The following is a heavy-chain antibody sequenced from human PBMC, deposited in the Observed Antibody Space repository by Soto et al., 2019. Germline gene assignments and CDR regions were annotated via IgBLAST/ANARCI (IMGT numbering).Heavy chain of an antibody. CDR2: ISYDGSNK. Sequence: QVQLVESGGGVVQPGRSLRLSCAASGFTFSSYAMHWVRQAPGKGLEWVAVISYDGSNKYYADSVKGRFTISRDNSKNTLYLQMNRLRAEDTAVYYCARDLNYYGSGSAFDYWGQGTLVTVSS. CDR1: GFTFSSYA. D-gene: IGHD3-10*01. CDR3: ARDLNYYGSGSAFDY. J-gene: IGHJ4*02. V-gene: IGHV3-30-3*01.